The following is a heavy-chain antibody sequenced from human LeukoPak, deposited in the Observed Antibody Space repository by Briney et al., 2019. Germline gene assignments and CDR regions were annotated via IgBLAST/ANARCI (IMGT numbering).Heavy chain of an antibody. CDR1: GFTFSFYG. V-gene: IGHV3-23*01. Sequence: GGSLRLSCAASGFTFSFYGMSWVRQSPGKGLEWVSAVSGSGGSTYYADSVKGRFTISRDNSKNTMDLQMNSLRPEDTAVYYCAKDLAYCTGGSCSHWGRGTLVTVSS. D-gene: IGHD2-15*01. CDR3: AKDLAYCTGGSCSH. CDR2: VSGSGGST. J-gene: IGHJ4*02.